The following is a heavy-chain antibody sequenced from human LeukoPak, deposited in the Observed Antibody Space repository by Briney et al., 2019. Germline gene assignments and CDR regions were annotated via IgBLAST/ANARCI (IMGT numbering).Heavy chain of an antibody. D-gene: IGHD4-17*01. V-gene: IGHV4-30-2*06. CDR1: GGSISSGGYY. CDR3: AIATVTTDDAFDI. J-gene: IGHJ3*02. CDR2: IYHSGST. Sequence: SETLSLTCTVSGGSISSGGYYWSWIRQSPGKGLEWIGYIYHSGSTYYNPSLKSRVTISVDRSKNQFSLKLSSVTAADTAVYYCAIATVTTDDAFDIWGQGTMVTVSS.